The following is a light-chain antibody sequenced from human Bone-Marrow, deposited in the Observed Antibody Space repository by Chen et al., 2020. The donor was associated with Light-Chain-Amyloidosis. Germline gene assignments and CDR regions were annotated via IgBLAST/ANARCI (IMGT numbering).Light chain of an antibody. CDR3: QVWDRSSDRPV. CDR1: NIGSTS. Sequence: SYVLTQPSSVSVAPGQTATIACGGNNIGSTSVHWYQQTPGQAPLLVVYDDSDRPSGIPERLSGSKSGNTATRTISRVEAGDEADDYCQVWDRSSDRPVFGGGTKLTVL. V-gene: IGLV3-21*02. CDR2: DDS. J-gene: IGLJ3*02.